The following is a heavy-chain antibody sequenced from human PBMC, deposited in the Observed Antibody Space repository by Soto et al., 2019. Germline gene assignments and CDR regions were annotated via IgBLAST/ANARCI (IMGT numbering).Heavy chain of an antibody. D-gene: IGHD3-9*01. CDR2: IIPIFGTA. CDR1: GGTFSSYA. Sequence: QVQLVQSGAEVKKPGSSVKVSCKASGGTFSSYAISWVRQAPGQGLEWMGGIIPIFGTANYAQKFQGRVTITADETTSTAYMELSSLRSEDTAVYYCARAEQRGRITIPWNYFDYWGQGTLVTVSS. CDR3: ARAEQRGRITIPWNYFDY. J-gene: IGHJ4*02. V-gene: IGHV1-69*12.